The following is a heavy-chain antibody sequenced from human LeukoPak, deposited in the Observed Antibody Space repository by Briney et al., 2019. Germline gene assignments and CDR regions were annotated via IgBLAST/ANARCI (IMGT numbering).Heavy chain of an antibody. CDR2: ISYDGSNK. D-gene: IGHD2-21*02. V-gene: IGHV3-30*18. CDR1: GFTFSSYG. CDR3: AKDFYCGGDCYAIDY. J-gene: IGHJ4*02. Sequence: PGRSLRLSCAASGFTFSSYGMHWVRPAPGKGLEWVAVISYDGSNKYYADSVKGRSTISRDNSKNTLYLQMNSLRAEDTAVDYCAKDFYCGGDCYAIDYWGQGTLVTVSS.